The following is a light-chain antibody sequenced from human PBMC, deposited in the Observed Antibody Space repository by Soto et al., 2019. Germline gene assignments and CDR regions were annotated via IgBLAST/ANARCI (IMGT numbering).Light chain of an antibody. Sequence: EIVLTQSPGTLSLSPGERATLSCRASQSVSSSYLAWYQQKPGQAHRLLIYGASSRATGIPDRFSGSGSGTDFSLTISRLEAEYFAVYYCQQYGSSRLTFGQGTKLEIK. CDR1: QSVSSSY. CDR2: GAS. CDR3: QQYGSSRLT. J-gene: IGKJ2*01. V-gene: IGKV3-20*01.